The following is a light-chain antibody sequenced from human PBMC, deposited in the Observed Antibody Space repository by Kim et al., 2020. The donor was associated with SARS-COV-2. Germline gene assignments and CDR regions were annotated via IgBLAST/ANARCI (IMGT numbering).Light chain of an antibody. J-gene: IGLJ1*01. CDR3: QAWDGTTAV. CDR2: QDR. CDR1: GNKY. Sequence: GNKYAFWFQQKPGQSPILVIYQDRNRPSGIPERFSGSNSGNTATLTISGTQAMDEADYYCQAWDGTTAVFGTGTKSPS. V-gene: IGLV3-1*01.